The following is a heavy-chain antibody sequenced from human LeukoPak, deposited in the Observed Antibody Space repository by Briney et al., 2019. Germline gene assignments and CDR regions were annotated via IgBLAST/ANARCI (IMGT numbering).Heavy chain of an antibody. V-gene: IGHV3-53*01. D-gene: IGHD1-26*01. CDR2: IYSGGST. CDR3: ARDREVGAFNI. CDR1: GFTVSSNY. Sequence: GGSLRLSCAASGFTVSSNYMSWVRQAPGKGLEWVSVIYSGGSTYYADSVKGRFTISRDNSKNTLYLQMNSLRAEDTAVYYCARDREVGAFNIWGQGTMVTVSS. J-gene: IGHJ3*02.